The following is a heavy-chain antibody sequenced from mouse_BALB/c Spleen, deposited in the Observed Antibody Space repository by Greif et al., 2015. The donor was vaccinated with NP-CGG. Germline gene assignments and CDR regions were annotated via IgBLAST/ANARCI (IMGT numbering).Heavy chain of an antibody. CDR1: GFSLTSYG. V-gene: IGHV2-9*02. CDR2: IWAGGST. CDR3: ARGGGNSYYAMDY. D-gene: IGHD2-1*01. J-gene: IGHJ4*01. Sequence: QVQLQQSGPGLVAPSQSLSITCTVSGFSLTSYGVHRVRQPPGKGLEWLGVIWAGGSTNYNSALMSRLSISKDNSRSQVFLKMNSLQTDDTAMYYCARGGGNSYYAMDYWGQGTSVTVSS.